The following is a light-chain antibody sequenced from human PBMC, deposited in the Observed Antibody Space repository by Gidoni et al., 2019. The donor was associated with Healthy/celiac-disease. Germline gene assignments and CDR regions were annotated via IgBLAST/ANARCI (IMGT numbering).Light chain of an antibody. CDR1: RSISSY. J-gene: IGKJ2*02. Sequence: IQLTQATSSLSASVGDKVTITCRASRSISSYLNWYQQKPGKAPKLLIYAASSLQSGVPSRFSGSGSGTDFTLTISSLQPEDFATYYCQQSYSTPRTFGQXTKLEIK. CDR2: AAS. V-gene: IGKV1-39*01. CDR3: QQSYSTPRT.